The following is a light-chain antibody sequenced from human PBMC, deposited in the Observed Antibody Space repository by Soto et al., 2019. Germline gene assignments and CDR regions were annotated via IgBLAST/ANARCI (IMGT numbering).Light chain of an antibody. CDR2: GAS. Sequence: EIVLTQSPATLSLSPGERATLSCRASQSVSSYLAWYQQKPGLAPRLLIFGASSRATGIPDRFGGSGSGTDFTLTISSLEPEDFAVYYCQQYGSSPLFTFGPGTKVDIK. J-gene: IGKJ3*01. CDR1: QSVSSY. CDR3: QQYGSSPLFT. V-gene: IGKV3-20*01.